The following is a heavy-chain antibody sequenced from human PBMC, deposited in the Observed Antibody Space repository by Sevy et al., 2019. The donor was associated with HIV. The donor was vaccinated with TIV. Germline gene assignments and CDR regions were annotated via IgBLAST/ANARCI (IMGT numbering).Heavy chain of an antibody. CDR2: IIPIFGTA. CDR1: GGTFSSYA. Sequence: ASVKVSCKASGGTFSSYAISWVRQAPGQGLEWMGGIIPIFGTANYAQKFQGRVTITADKSTSTAYMELSSLRSEDTAVYYCPRAPAVAGTFFDYWGQGTLVTVSS. D-gene: IGHD6-19*01. CDR3: PRAPAVAGTFFDY. J-gene: IGHJ4*02. V-gene: IGHV1-69*06.